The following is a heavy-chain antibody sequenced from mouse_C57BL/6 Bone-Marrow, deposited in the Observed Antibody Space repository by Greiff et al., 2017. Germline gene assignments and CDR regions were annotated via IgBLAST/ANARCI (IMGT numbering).Heavy chain of an antibody. CDR2: ISDGGSYT. V-gene: IGHV5-4*01. J-gene: IGHJ1*03. Sequence: EVQRVESGGGLVKPGGSLKLSCAASGFTFSSYAMSWVRQTPEKRLEWVATISDGGSYTYYPDNVKGRFTISRDNAKNNLYLQMSHLKSEDTAMYYCATGYFDVWGTGTTVTVSS. CDR1: GFTFSSYA. CDR3: ATGYFDV.